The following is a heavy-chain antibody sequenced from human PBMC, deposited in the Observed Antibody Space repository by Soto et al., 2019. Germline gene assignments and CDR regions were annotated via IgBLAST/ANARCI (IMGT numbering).Heavy chain of an antibody. CDR2: IYYSGST. CDR1: GGSISSSSYY. Sequence: PSETLSLTCTVSGGSISSSSYYWGWIRQPPGKGLEWIGSIYYSGSTYYNPSLKSRVTITKDTSKNQVVLTMTNMDPMDTGTYYCAHKGPEDWPLDYWGQGTLVTVSS. D-gene: IGHD3-9*01. J-gene: IGHJ4*02. CDR3: AHKGPEDWPLDY. V-gene: IGHV4-39*06.